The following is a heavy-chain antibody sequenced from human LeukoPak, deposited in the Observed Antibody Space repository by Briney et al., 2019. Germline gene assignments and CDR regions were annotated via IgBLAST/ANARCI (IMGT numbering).Heavy chain of an antibody. D-gene: IGHD3-3*01. Sequence: GGSLRLSCAASGFTFSSYAMHWVRQAPGKXLEYVSAISSNGGSTYYANSVKGRFTISRDNSKNTLYLQMGSLRAEDMAVYYCARDKITIFGVAFYYGMDVWGQGTTVTVSS. CDR1: GFTFSSYA. V-gene: IGHV3-64*01. CDR2: ISSNGGST. CDR3: ARDKITIFGVAFYYGMDV. J-gene: IGHJ6*02.